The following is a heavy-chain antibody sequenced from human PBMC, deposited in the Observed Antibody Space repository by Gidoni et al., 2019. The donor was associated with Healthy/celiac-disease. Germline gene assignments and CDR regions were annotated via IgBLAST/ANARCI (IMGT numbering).Heavy chain of an antibody. CDR3: AKDQQLDYGDSPGYFDY. CDR1: GFAVSSYA. CDR2: ISGSGGRT. Sequence: ELQLLESGGRLVQPGGSLRRSFAAAGFAVSSYAMSWVRQAPGKGLEWVSAISGSGGRTYYADSVKGRFIISSANSKNPLYLQMNSLRAEDTAVYYCAKDQQLDYGDSPGYFDYWGQGTLVTVSS. V-gene: IGHV3-23*01. J-gene: IGHJ4*02. D-gene: IGHD4-17*01.